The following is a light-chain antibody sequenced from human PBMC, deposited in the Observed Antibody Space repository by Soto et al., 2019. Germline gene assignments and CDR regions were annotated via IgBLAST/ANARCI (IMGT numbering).Light chain of an antibody. CDR1: QSVRSS. CDR2: DAS. J-gene: IGKJ1*01. V-gene: IGKV3-20*01. CDR3: QQYGSSGT. Sequence: DIVMTQSPGTLSVSPGERATLFCRASQSVRSSLAWYQQKPGQAPRLFIYDASTRATGIPDRFSGSGSGTDFTLTISRLEPEDFAVYYCQQYGSSGTFGQGTKVDI.